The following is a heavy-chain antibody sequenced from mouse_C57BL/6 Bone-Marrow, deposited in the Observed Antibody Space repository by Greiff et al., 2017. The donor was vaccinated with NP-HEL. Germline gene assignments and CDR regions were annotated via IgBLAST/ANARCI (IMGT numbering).Heavy chain of an antibody. D-gene: IGHD1-1*01. CDR2: INPGSGGT. Sequence: QVQLQQSGAELVRPGPSVKVSCKASGYAFTNYLIEWVKQRPGQGLEWIGVINPGSGGTNYNEKFKGKATLTADKSSSTAYMQLSSLTSEDSAVYFCLITTVVADYWGQGTTLTVSS. CDR1: GYAFTNYL. CDR3: LITTVVADY. V-gene: IGHV1-54*01. J-gene: IGHJ2*01.